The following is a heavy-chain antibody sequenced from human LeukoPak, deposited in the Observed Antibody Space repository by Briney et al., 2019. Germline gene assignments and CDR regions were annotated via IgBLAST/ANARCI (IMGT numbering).Heavy chain of an antibody. CDR3: AFRQDTGSGVI. D-gene: IGHD2-15*01. CDR1: GFTFSSYW. J-gene: IGHJ4*02. V-gene: IGHV3-7*03. CDR2: IKQDGSEK. Sequence: GGSLRLSCVASGFTFSSYWMSWVRQAPGKGLEWVANIKQDGSEKYYVDSVKGRFTISRDNAKNSLYLQMNSLRAEDTAVYYCAFRQDTGSGVIWGQGTLVTVSS.